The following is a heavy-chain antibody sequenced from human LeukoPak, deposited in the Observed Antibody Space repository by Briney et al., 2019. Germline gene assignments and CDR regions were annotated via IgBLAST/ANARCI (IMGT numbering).Heavy chain of an antibody. Sequence: GGSLRLSCSASGFTFSRYSMNWVRQAPGKGLEWVSSISTSSSYIYYADSVKGRFTISRDNAKNSLYLQMNSLRAEDTAVYYCAREGDSGYDSVDYWGQGTLVTVSS. CDR3: AREGDSGYDSVDY. CDR1: GFTFSRYS. D-gene: IGHD5-12*01. J-gene: IGHJ4*02. V-gene: IGHV3-21*01. CDR2: ISTSSSYI.